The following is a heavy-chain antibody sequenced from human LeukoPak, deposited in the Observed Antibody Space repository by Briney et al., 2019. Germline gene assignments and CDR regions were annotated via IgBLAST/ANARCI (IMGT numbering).Heavy chain of an antibody. CDR3: ARSSSRYCSGGSCYSGVLGYFDC. V-gene: IGHV3-48*01. J-gene: IGHJ4*02. CDR1: GFNFGSYS. Sequence: GGSLRLSCAASGFNFGSYSMTWVRQAPGKGLEWVSYISSSRRTISYADSVKGRFTISRDNAKNSLYLQMNSLRAEDTAVYYCARSSSRYCSGGSCYSGVLGYFDCWGQGTLVAVSS. CDR2: ISSSRRTI. D-gene: IGHD2-15*01.